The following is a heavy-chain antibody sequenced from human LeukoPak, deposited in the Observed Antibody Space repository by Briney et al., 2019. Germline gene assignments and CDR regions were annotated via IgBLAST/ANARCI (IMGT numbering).Heavy chain of an antibody. D-gene: IGHD4-11*01. CDR3: ARVASNYDFDY. J-gene: IGHJ4*02. CDR2: ISWNSDSI. CDR1: GFIFDDYA. Sequence: GRSLRLSCAASGFIFDDYAMHWVRHAPGKGLEWVSGISWNSDSIDYANSVKGRFTISRDNAKNSLYLQMNSLRAEDTALYYCARVASNYDFDYWGQGTLVTVSS. V-gene: IGHV3-9*01.